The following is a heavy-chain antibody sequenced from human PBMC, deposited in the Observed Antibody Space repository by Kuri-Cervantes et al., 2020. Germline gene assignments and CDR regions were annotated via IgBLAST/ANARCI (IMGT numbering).Heavy chain of an antibody. J-gene: IGHJ4*02. Sequence: GESLKISCAASGFTFTNYVMAWVRQAPGKGLEWVSAIRGSGGSTYSADSVKGRFTISRDNSKNTVDLQMNSLRAEDTAVYYCARSGAATKSVTRDYFDYWGQGTLVTVSS. D-gene: IGHD6-13*01. CDR1: GFTFTNYV. CDR2: IRGSGGST. V-gene: IGHV3-23*01. CDR3: ARSGAATKSVTRDYFDY.